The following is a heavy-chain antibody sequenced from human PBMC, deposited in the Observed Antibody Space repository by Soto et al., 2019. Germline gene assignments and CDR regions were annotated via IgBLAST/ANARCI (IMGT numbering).Heavy chain of an antibody. CDR1: GGSISSYY. CDR3: ARDHLDYGDLKPHYYGMDV. D-gene: IGHD4-17*01. V-gene: IGHV4-59*01. Sequence: SETLSLTCTVSGGSISSYYWSWIRQPPVKGLEWIGYIYYSGSTNYNPSLKSRVTISVDTSKNQFSLKLSSVTAADTAVYYCARDHLDYGDLKPHYYGMDVWGQGTTVTVSS. CDR2: IYYSGST. J-gene: IGHJ6*02.